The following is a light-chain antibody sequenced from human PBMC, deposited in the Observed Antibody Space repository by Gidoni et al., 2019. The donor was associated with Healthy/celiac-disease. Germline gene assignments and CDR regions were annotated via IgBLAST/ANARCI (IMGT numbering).Light chain of an antibody. Sequence: DIQMSPSPSSLSASVGDRVTITCQASQSISNYLNWYQQKPGKAPKLLIYAASSLESGVPSRFSGSGSGTDFTLTISSLQPEDFATYYCQQSDSTPWTFGQGTKLEIK. V-gene: IGKV1-39*01. CDR2: AAS. CDR3: QQSDSTPWT. CDR1: QSISNY. J-gene: IGKJ1*01.